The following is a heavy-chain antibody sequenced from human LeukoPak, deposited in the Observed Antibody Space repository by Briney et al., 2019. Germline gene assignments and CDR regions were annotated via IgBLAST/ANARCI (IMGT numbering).Heavy chain of an antibody. V-gene: IGHV4-30-4*08. CDR1: GGSISSGDYY. CDR2: IYYSGST. CDR3: ARDPIIYAYFDY. D-gene: IGHD3-16*01. Sequence: SETLSLTXTVSGGSISSGDYYWSWIRQPPGKGLEWIGYIYYSGSTYYNPSLKSRVTISVDTSKNQFSLKLSSVTAADTAVYYCARDPIIYAYFDYWGQGTLVTVSS. J-gene: IGHJ4*02.